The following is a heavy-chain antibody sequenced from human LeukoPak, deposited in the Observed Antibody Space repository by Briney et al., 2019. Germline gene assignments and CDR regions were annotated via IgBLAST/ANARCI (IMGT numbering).Heavy chain of an antibody. J-gene: IGHJ4*02. V-gene: IGHV4-4*07. Sequence: SETLSLTCTVSDGSISSYYWSWIRQPAGKGLEWIGRLYTSGSTNYNPSLKSRVTMSVDTSKNQFSLRLSSVTAADTAVYYCACSSSGWSRNYWGQGTLVTVSS. CDR2: LYTSGST. D-gene: IGHD6-19*01. CDR3: ACSSSGWSRNY. CDR1: DGSISSYY.